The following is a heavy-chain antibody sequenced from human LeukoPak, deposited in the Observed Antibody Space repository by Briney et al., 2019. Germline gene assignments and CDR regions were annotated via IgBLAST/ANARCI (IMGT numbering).Heavy chain of an antibody. CDR1: GFTFSSYA. Sequence: GGSLRLSCAASGFTFSSYAMHWVRQAPGKGLEWVAVISYDGSNKYYADSVKGRFTISRDNSKNTLYLQMNSLRAEDTAVYYCARDRGVAGIDAFDIWGQGTMVTVSS. CDR3: ARDRGVAGIDAFDI. J-gene: IGHJ3*02. V-gene: IGHV3-30*04. CDR2: ISYDGSNK. D-gene: IGHD6-19*01.